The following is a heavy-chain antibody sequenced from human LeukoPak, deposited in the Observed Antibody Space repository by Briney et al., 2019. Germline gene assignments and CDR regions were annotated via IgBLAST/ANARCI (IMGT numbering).Heavy chain of an antibody. V-gene: IGHV4-59*08. J-gene: IGHJ3*02. CDR1: GDSISGYY. CDR3: ARPNSGTYPYDAFDI. D-gene: IGHD1-26*01. Sequence: SETLSLTCTVSGDSISGYYWSWIRQPPGKGLEWIGHIYYNGNTNYNASLKGRVAISVDTPKNQFSLKVTSLTAADTPVYYCARPNSGTYPYDAFDIWGQGTMITVS. CDR2: IYYNGNT.